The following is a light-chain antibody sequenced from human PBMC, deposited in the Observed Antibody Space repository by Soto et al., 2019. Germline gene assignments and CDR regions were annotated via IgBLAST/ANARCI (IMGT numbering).Light chain of an antibody. V-gene: IGKV1-39*01. CDR3: QQSYSTPPLT. CDR2: AAS. CDR1: QSISSY. J-gene: IGKJ4*01. Sequence: DIQMTQSPSSLSASVGDRVTITCRASQSISSYLNWYQQKPGKAPKVLIYAASSLQSGVPSRFSGSGSGTDFTLTISSLQPADFATYYCQQSYSTPPLTFGGGTKVEIK.